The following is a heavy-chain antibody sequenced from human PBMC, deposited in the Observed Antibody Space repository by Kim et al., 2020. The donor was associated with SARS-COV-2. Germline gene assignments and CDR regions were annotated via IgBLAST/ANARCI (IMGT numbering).Heavy chain of an antibody. D-gene: IGHD1-7*01. CDR3: AREEITGTTVFSGGMDV. CDR2: IYSGGST. CDR1: GFTVSSNY. V-gene: IGHV3-66*01. J-gene: IGHJ6*02. Sequence: GGSLRLSCAASGFTVSSNYMSWVRQAPGKGLEWVSVIYSGGSTYYADSVKGRFTISRDNSKNTLYLQLNSLRAEDTAVYYCAREEITGTTVFSGGMDVWGQGTTVTVSS.